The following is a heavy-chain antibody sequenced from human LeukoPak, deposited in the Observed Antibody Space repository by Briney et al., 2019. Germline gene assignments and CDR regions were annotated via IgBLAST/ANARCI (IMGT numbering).Heavy chain of an antibody. Sequence: GRSLRLSCAASGFTFSSYGMHWVRQAPGKGLEWVAVIWYDGSNKYYADSVKGRFTISRDNSKNTLYLQMNSLRAEDTAVYYCAGTVAGFFDYWGQGTLVTVSS. CDR3: AGTVAGFFDY. V-gene: IGHV3-33*01. CDR2: IWYDGSNK. CDR1: GFTFSSYG. D-gene: IGHD6-19*01. J-gene: IGHJ4*02.